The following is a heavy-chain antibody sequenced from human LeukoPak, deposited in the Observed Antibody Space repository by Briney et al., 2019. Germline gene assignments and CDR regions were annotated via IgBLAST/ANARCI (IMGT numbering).Heavy chain of an antibody. CDR2: IDYSGIT. D-gene: IGHD6-19*01. CDR1: GGSINNFY. Sequence: SETLSLTCTVSGGSINNFYWSWIRQPPGKGLEWIGYIDYSGITMYNPSLKSRVTISADTSKNQFSLNLISVTAADTAVYYCATASSHSSGWSHYGMVVWGQGTTVTVSS. CDR3: ATASSHSSGWSHYGMVV. V-gene: IGHV4-59*08. J-gene: IGHJ6*02.